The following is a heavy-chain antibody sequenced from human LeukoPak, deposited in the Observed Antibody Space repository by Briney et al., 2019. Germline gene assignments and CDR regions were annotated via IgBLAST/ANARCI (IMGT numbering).Heavy chain of an antibody. CDR3: ARQTAMGRSGDY. D-gene: IGHD5-18*01. Sequence: GESLKISCKASGYSFTSYWIGWVRQMPGKGLEWMGIIDPSDSETRYTPSFQGQVTISVDKSLTTADLQWNSLKATDTAMYYCARQTAMGRSGDYWGQGTLVTVSS. CDR2: IDPSDSET. CDR1: GYSFTSYW. J-gene: IGHJ4*02. V-gene: IGHV5-51*01.